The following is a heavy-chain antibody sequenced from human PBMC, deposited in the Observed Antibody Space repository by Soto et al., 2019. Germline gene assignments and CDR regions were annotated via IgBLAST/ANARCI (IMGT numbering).Heavy chain of an antibody. CDR3: ARRIGSSSGSNEYFLL. J-gene: IGHJ1*01. V-gene: IGHV4-39*01. CDR1: GGSISSSSDY. Sequence: QLQLQESGPGLVKPSETLSLTCTVSGGSISSSSDYWGWIRQPPGKGLEYIGSMYSSGNTYYNSSLKSRVTISADTSKKQFSLKLRSVTSADTAVYYCARRIGSSSGSNEYFLLWGQGILVTVSS. CDR2: MYSSGNT. D-gene: IGHD6-19*01.